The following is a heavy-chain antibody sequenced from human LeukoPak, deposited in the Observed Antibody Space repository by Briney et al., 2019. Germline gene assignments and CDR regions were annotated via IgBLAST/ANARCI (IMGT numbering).Heavy chain of an antibody. Sequence: GGSLRLSCAASGFTFSSYGMHWVRQAPGKGLEWVAVISYDGSNKYYADSVKGRFTISRDNSKNTLYLQMNSLRAEDTAVYYCAKASRMDVWGQGTTVTVSS. J-gene: IGHJ6*02. V-gene: IGHV3-30*18. CDR1: GFTFSSYG. CDR3: AKASRMDV. CDR2: ISYDGSNK.